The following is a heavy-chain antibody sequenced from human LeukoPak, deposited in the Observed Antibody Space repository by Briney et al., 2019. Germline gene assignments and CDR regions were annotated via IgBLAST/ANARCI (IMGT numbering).Heavy chain of an antibody. J-gene: IGHJ3*02. CDR1: GGSISSSSYY. Sequence: SETLSLTCTVPGGSISSSSYYWRWIRQPPGKGLEWIGSSYYSGSTYYNPSLKSRVTISVDTSKNQFSLKLSSVTAADTAVYYCARALDYYDTSPGAAPDIWGQGTMVTVSS. CDR2: SYYSGST. D-gene: IGHD3-22*01. V-gene: IGHV4-39*07. CDR3: ARALDYYDTSPGAAPDI.